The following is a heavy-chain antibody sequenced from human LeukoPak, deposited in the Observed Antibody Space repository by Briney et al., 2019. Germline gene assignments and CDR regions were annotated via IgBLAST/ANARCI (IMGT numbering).Heavy chain of an antibody. CDR2: MNPNSGNT. J-gene: IGHJ4*02. D-gene: IGHD4-11*01. V-gene: IGHV1-8*01. Sequence: ASVKVSCKSSGYAFTSYDINWVRQATGQGREWMGWMNPNSGNTGYAQKFQGRVTMTRNTSISTAYMELSSLRSEDTAVYYCARVKLQDLDYWGQGTLVTVSS. CDR1: GYAFTSYD. CDR3: ARVKLQDLDY.